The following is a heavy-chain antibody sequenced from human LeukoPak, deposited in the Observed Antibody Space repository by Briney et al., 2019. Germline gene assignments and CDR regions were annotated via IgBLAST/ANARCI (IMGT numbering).Heavy chain of an antibody. CDR3: ARDFVRVTSFDY. V-gene: IGHV3-11*01. Sequence: GGSLRLSCAASGFTFSDYYMSWIRQAPVKGLEWVSYISSSCSTIYYAASVKGRFTISRDNSKNSLYQQMNSLTAEDTAVYYCARDFVRVTSFDYWGQGTLVTVSS. CDR2: ISSSCSTI. CDR1: GFTFSDYY. J-gene: IGHJ4*02. D-gene: IGHD2-21*02.